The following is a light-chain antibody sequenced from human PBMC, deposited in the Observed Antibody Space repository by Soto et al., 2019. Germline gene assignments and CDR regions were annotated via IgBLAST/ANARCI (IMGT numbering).Light chain of an antibody. V-gene: IGKV1-39*01. J-gene: IGKJ1*01. CDR3: QQTYRTPWT. Sequence: DIQMTQSPSSLSASIGDRVTITCRASQSVGNDLNWYQQKPGKAPKLLIYAASDLQSEVPSRFSGSGSGTDFTLTISGLQPEDFAPYHCQQTYRTPWTFGQGTKVDLK. CDR1: QSVGND. CDR2: AAS.